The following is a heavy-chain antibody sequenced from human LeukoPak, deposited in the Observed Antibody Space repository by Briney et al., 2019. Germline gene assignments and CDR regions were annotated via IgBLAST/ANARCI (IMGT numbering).Heavy chain of an antibody. CDR3: ARGPPEYCSGGSCYSGRNWFDP. D-gene: IGHD2-15*01. CDR1: GYTFTGHY. V-gene: IGHV1-2*02. J-gene: IGHJ5*02. Sequence: GASVKVSCKASGYTFTGHYMHWVRQAPGQGLEWMGWINPNSGGADYAQKFQGRVTMTRDTSISTAYMALSRLTSDDTAVYYCARGPPEYCSGGSCYSGRNWFDPWGQGTLVTVSS. CDR2: INPNSGGA.